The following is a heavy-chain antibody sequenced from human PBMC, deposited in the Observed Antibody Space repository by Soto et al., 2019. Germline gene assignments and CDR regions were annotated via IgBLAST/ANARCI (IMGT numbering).Heavy chain of an antibody. CDR2: MNSDGSTI. V-gene: IGHV3-74*01. J-gene: IGHJ4*02. CDR1: GFTFGNYW. Sequence: GGSLRLSCAASGFTFGNYWMHWVRQAPGKGLEWVSRMNSDGSTINYADSVKGRFTVSRDNAKNTLYLQMNSLRAEDTAVYYCATAEVDYWGQGTLVTVSS. CDR3: ATAEVDY.